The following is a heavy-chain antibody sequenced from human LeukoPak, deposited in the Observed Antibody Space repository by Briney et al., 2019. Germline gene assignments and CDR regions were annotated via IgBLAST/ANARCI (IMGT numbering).Heavy chain of an antibody. Sequence: GGSLRLSCAAPGFTFSSYWMSWVRQAPGKGLEWVANIKQDGSEKYYVDSVKGRFTISRDNAKNSLYLQMNSLRAEDTAVYYCARDLPYYFDYWGQGTLVTVSS. CDR1: GFTFSSYW. CDR2: IKQDGSEK. J-gene: IGHJ4*02. V-gene: IGHV3-7*03. CDR3: ARDLPYYFDY.